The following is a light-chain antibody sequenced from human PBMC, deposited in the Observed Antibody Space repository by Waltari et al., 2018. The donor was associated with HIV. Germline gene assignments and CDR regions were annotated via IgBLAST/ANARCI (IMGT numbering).Light chain of an antibody. CDR3: QQYNNWPPIT. Sequence: EIVMTQSPAPLSVSPRERATLSCRASQRVSSNLAWYQQKPGQAPRLLIYGASTRATGIPARFSGSGSGTDFTLTISSLQSEDFAVYYCQQYNNWPPITFGQGTRLEIK. V-gene: IGKV3-15*01. CDR1: QRVSSN. J-gene: IGKJ5*01. CDR2: GAS.